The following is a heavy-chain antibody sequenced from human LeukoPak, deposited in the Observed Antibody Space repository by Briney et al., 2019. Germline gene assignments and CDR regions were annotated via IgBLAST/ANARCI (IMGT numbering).Heavy chain of an antibody. V-gene: IGHV1-2*02. Sequence: ASVKVSCKASGYTFIGYYMHWVRQAPGQGLEWMGWINPNSGGTNYAQKFQGRVTMTRDTSISTAYMELGRLRSDDTAVYYCARDMDSSGQGVDPWGQGTLVTVSS. D-gene: IGHD3-22*01. CDR1: GYTFIGYY. CDR2: INPNSGGT. J-gene: IGHJ5*02. CDR3: ARDMDSSGQGVDP.